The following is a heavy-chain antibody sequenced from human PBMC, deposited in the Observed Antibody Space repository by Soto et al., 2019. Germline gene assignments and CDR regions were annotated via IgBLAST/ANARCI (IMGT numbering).Heavy chain of an antibody. V-gene: IGHV3-23*01. D-gene: IGHD2-8*02. CDR2: ISGSGGST. CDR3: ARGLVGGASYWYFDL. CDR1: GFTFSSYA. J-gene: IGHJ2*01. Sequence: EVQLLESGGGLVQPGGSLRLSCAASGFTFSSYAMRWVRQAPGKGLEWVSAISGSGGSTYYADSVKGRFTISRDNSKNTLYLQMNSLRAEDTAVYYCARGLVGGASYWYFDLWGRGTLVTVSS.